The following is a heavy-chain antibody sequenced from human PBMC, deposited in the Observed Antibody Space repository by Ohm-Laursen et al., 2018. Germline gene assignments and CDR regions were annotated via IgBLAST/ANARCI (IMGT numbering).Heavy chain of an antibody. CDR2: MYATGSS. D-gene: IGHD3-9*01. CDR3: AVSEVRYSFTYLADF. V-gene: IGHV4-4*07. CDR1: GGSISNYY. J-gene: IGHJ4*02. Sequence: GTLSLTCNVSGGSISNYYWSWIRQPAGKGLEWIGRMYATGSSNYNPSLNSRVTMSVDTSRNQFSLKLTSVTAADTAVYYCAVSEVRYSFTYLADFWGQGTLVTVPS.